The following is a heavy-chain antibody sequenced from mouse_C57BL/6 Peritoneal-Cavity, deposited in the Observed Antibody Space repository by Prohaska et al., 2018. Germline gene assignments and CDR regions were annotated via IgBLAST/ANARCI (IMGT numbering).Heavy chain of an antibody. Sequence: QASGYTFTSYWMHWVKQRPGQGLEWMGRIHPSDSDTNYNQKFKGKATLTVDKSSSTAYMQLSSLTSEDSAVYYCAIFGYYAMDYWGQGTSVTVSS. J-gene: IGHJ4*01. CDR3: AIFGYYAMDY. V-gene: IGHV1-74*01. CDR1: GYTFTSYW. CDR2: IHPSDSDT.